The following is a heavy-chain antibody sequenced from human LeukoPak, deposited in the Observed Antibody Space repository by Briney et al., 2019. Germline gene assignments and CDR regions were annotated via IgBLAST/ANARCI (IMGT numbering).Heavy chain of an antibody. J-gene: IGHJ4*02. CDR3: ARVRWEGSGASEDY. V-gene: IGHV4-39*07. CDR2: IYYSGST. D-gene: IGHD3-10*01. CDR1: GGSISSSNYY. Sequence: SETLSLTCTVSGGSISSSNYYWGWIRQPPGKGLEWIGSIYYSGSTYYNPSLKSRVTISVDTSKNQFSLKLSSVTAADTAVYYCARVRWEGSGASEDYWGQGTLVIVSP.